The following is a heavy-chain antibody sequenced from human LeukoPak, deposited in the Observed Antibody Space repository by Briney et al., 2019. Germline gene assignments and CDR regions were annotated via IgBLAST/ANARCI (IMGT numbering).Heavy chain of an antibody. V-gene: IGHV4-4*02. CDR1: GGSISSSNW. J-gene: IGHJ4*02. D-gene: IGHD6-19*01. CDR3: ASRAYSSGWYDY. Sequence: PSETLSLTCAVSGGSISSSNWWSWVRQPPGKGLEWIGEIYHSGSTNYNPSLKSRVTISVDKSKSQFSLKLSSVTAADTAVYYCASRAYSSGWYDYWGQGTLVTVSS. CDR2: IYHSGST.